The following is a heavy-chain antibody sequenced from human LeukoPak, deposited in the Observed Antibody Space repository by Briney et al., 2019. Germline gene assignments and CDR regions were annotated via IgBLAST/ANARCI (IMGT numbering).Heavy chain of an antibody. Sequence: SETLSLTCTVSGGSISSGGYYWSWIRQPPGKGLEWIGYIYHSGSTYYNPSLKSRVTISVDRSKNQFSLKLSSVTAADTAVYYCARARYYDSSGYSYYFDYWGQGTLVTVSS. CDR3: ARARYYDSSGYSYYFDY. CDR1: GGSISSGGYY. J-gene: IGHJ4*02. D-gene: IGHD3-22*01. V-gene: IGHV4-30-2*01. CDR2: IYHSGST.